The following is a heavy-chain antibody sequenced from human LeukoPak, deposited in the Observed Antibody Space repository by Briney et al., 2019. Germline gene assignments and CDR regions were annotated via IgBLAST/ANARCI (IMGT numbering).Heavy chain of an antibody. V-gene: IGHV1-69*06. CDR2: ITPIFGTA. Sequence: ASVKVSCKASGGTFSSYAISWVRQAPGQGLEWMGGITPIFGTANYAQKFQGRVTITADKSTSTAYMELSSLRSEDTAVYYCARISGDCSSTSCSDWGQGTLVTVSS. J-gene: IGHJ4*02. CDR1: GGTFSSYA. D-gene: IGHD2-2*01. CDR3: ARISGDCSSTSCSD.